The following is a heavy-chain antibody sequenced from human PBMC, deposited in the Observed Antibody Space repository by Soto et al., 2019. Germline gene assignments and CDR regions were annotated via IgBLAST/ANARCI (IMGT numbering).Heavy chain of an antibody. D-gene: IGHD6-6*01. CDR3: ARDQYSSSSASSYYGMDV. V-gene: IGHV1-2*04. CDR1: GYTFTGYY. J-gene: IGHJ6*02. Sequence: ASVKVSCKASGYTFTGYYMHWVRQAPGQGLEWMGWINPNSGGTNYAQKFQGWVTMTRDTSISTAYMELSRLISDDTAVYYCARDQYSSSSASSYYGMDVWGQGTTVTVSS. CDR2: INPNSGGT.